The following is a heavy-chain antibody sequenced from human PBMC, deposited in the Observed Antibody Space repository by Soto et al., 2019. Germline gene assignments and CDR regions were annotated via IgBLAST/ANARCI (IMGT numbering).Heavy chain of an antibody. CDR1: GYTFTSYG. CDR3: ARDKPRGYSGYDADY. CDR2: ISAYNGNT. Sequence: ASVKVSCKASGYTFTSYGISWVRQAPGQGLEWMGWISAYNGNTNCAQKLQGRVTMTTDTSTSTAYMELRSLRSDDTAVYYCARDKPRGYSGYDADYWGQGTLVTVSS. V-gene: IGHV1-18*01. J-gene: IGHJ4*02. D-gene: IGHD5-12*01.